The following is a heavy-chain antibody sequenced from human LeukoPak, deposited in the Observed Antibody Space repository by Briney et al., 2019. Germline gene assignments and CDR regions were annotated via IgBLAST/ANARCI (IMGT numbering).Heavy chain of an antibody. Sequence: GGSLRLSCAASGFTFSSYSIHWVRQAPGKGLEWVAVISYDGTKKSYADSVKGRFTISRDNSKNTLYLQMNSLGPEDTAVYYCATEPARGYWGQGTLVTVSS. J-gene: IGHJ4*02. CDR1: GFTFSSYS. CDR2: ISYDGTKK. V-gene: IGHV3-30-3*01. CDR3: ATEPARGY. D-gene: IGHD2-2*01.